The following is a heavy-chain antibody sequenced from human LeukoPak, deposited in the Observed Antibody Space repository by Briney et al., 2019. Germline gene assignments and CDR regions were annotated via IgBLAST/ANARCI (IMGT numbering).Heavy chain of an antibody. D-gene: IGHD6-19*01. Sequence: RASETLSLTCTVSGGSISSSSYYWGWIRQPPGKGLEWIGSIYYSGSTYYNPSLKSRVTISVDTSKNQFSLKLSSVTAADTAVYYCARGSWYSSGVWPVFDHWGQGTLITVSS. CDR2: IYYSGST. J-gene: IGHJ4*02. CDR1: GGSISSSSYY. CDR3: ARGSWYSSGVWPVFDH. V-gene: IGHV4-39*07.